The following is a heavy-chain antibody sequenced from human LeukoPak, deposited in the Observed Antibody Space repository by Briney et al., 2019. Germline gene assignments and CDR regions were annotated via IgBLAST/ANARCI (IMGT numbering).Heavy chain of an antibody. CDR2: ISYDGSNK. V-gene: IGHV3-30-3*01. CDR3: ARRVDPLGLEWLLLGIDY. Sequence: GSLRLSCAASGFTFSSYAMHWVRQAPGKGLEWVAVISYDGSNKYYADSVKARFTISRDNPKNTLYLQMNSLRAEDTAVYYCARRVDPLGLEWLLLGIDYWGQGTLVTVSS. J-gene: IGHJ4*02. D-gene: IGHD3-3*01. CDR1: GFTFSSYA.